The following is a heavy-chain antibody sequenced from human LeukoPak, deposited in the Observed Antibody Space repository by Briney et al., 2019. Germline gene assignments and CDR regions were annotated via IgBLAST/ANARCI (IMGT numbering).Heavy chain of an antibody. CDR2: VSAYNGNT. CDR3: ARVYYDSSGYYEDY. V-gene: IGHV1-18*01. Sequence: ASVKVSCKASGYTFTGYAISWVRQAPGQGLEWMGWVSAYNGNTNYAQKLQGRVTMTTDTSTSTAYMELRSLRSDDTAVYYCARVYYDSSGYYEDYWGQGTLVTVSS. J-gene: IGHJ4*02. CDR1: GYTFTGYA. D-gene: IGHD3-22*01.